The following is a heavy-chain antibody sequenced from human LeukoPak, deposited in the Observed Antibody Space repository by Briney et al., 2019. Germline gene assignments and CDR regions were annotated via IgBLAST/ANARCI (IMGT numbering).Heavy chain of an antibody. Sequence: SVKVSCKASGGTFSSYAISWVRQAPGQGLEWMGRIIPILGIANYAQKFQGRVTITADESTSTAYMELSSLRSEDTAVYYCARGNYYDSSGYYKCPFDYWGQGTLVTVSS. D-gene: IGHD3-22*01. CDR2: IIPILGIA. CDR1: GGTFSSYA. J-gene: IGHJ4*02. CDR3: ARGNYYDSSGYYKCPFDY. V-gene: IGHV1-69*04.